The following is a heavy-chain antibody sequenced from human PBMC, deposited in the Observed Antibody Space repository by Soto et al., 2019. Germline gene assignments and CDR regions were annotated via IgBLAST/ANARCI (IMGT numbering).Heavy chain of an antibody. D-gene: IGHD6-19*01. CDR3: ALQWLVRASYYYYGMDV. CDR1: GGTFSSYA. Sequence: QVQLVQSGAEVKKPGSSVKVSCKASGGTFSSYAISWVRQAPGQGLEWMGGIIPIFGTANYAQKFQGRVTITADESTSTAYMELSSLRSEDTAVYYCALQWLVRASYYYYGMDVWGQGTTVTVSS. CDR2: IIPIFGTA. J-gene: IGHJ6*02. V-gene: IGHV1-69*01.